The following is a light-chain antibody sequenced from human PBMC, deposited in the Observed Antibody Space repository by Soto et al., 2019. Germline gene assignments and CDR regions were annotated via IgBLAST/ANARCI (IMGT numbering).Light chain of an antibody. J-gene: IGLJ2*01. CDR1: NIGSKG. CDR3: QFCESGSAQLV. CDR2: SDT. Sequence: SYELTQPPSVSVAPGKTASISCGGNNIGSKGVHWYQQKPGQAPVLVIYSDTDLPPVIPERFSGSNSANLATLTISRVEAGDADEYYWQFCESGSAQLVFGGETKQTLL. V-gene: IGLV3-21*01.